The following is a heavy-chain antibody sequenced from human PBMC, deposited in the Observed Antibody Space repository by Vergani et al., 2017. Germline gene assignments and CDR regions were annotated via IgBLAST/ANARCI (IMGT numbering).Heavy chain of an antibody. CDR3: ARGLVSYYYHNDY. CDR2: ISSSSSYI. J-gene: IGHJ4*02. CDR1: GFTFSSYS. V-gene: IGHV3-21*01. Sequence: EVQLVESGGGLVKPGGSLRLSCAASGFTFSSYSMNWVRQAPGKGLEWVSSISSSSSYIYYADSVKGRFTISRDNAKNSLYLQMNSLRAEDTAVYYCARGLVSYYYHNDYWGQGTLVTVSS. D-gene: IGHD3-22*01.